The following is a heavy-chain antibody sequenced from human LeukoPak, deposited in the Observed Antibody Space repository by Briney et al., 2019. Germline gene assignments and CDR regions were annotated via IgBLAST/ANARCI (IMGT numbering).Heavy chain of an antibody. Sequence: PSETLSLTCAVYGGSFSGYYWSWIRQPPGKGLEWIGEINHSGSTNYNPSLKSRVTISVDTSKNQFCLKLSSVTAADTAVYYCARGPSPLITMIVVAAFDYWGQGTLVTVSS. D-gene: IGHD3-22*01. CDR1: GGSFSGYY. J-gene: IGHJ4*02. CDR3: ARGPSPLITMIVVAAFDY. V-gene: IGHV4-34*01. CDR2: INHSGST.